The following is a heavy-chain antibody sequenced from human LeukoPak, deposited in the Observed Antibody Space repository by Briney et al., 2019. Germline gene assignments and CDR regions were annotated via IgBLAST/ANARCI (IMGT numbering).Heavy chain of an antibody. Sequence: GGSLRLSCAASGFTFSSYEMNWVRQASGKGLEWVGRIRSKANSYATAYAASVKGRFTISRDDSKNTAYLQMNSLKTEDTAVYYCTRQEFSADQGAFDIWGQGTMVTVSS. CDR1: GFTFSSYE. V-gene: IGHV3-73*01. CDR2: IRSKANSYAT. CDR3: TRQEFSADQGAFDI. J-gene: IGHJ3*02.